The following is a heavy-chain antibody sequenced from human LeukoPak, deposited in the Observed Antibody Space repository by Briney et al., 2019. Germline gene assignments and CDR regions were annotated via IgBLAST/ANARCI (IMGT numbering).Heavy chain of an antibody. D-gene: IGHD3-22*01. CDR3: ATGPAPYYSSFDY. CDR2: ISSRTNTI. V-gene: IGHV3-48*04. J-gene: IGHJ4*02. Sequence: PGGSLRLSCAASGFSFSSYTMNWVRQAPGKGLEWISYISSRTNTIYYADSVKGRFTISRDNAKNSLYLQMNSLRAEDTALYYCATGPAPYYSSFDYWGQGTLVTVSS. CDR1: GFSFSSYT.